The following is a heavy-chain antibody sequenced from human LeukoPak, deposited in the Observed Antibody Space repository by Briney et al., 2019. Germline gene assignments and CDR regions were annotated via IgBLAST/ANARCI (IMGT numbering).Heavy chain of an antibody. J-gene: IGHJ3*02. CDR2: ISSSSSYI. CDR1: GFTFISYS. V-gene: IGHV3-21*01. CDR3: ASYHYSSDALDI. Sequence: GGSLRLSCAASGFTFISYSSNWVRQAPGKGLECVSSISSSSSYIYYADSVKGRFTISRDNAKNSLYLQMNSLRAEDTAVYYCASYHYSSDALDIWGQGTMVTVSS. D-gene: IGHD5-12*01.